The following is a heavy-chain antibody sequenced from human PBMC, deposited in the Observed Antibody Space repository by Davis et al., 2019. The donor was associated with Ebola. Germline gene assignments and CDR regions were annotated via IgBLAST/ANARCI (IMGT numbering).Heavy chain of an antibody. Sequence: PGGSLRLSCAASGLSVSAKYMSWVRPAPGKGLEWVSLIYSGGSTYYADSVKGRFTISRDNSKNTLYLQMNSLRAEDTAVYYCARDRGYSSGWFDYWGQGTLVTVSS. CDR2: IYSGGST. CDR1: GLSVSAKY. V-gene: IGHV3-53*01. D-gene: IGHD6-19*01. J-gene: IGHJ4*02. CDR3: ARDRGYSSGWFDY.